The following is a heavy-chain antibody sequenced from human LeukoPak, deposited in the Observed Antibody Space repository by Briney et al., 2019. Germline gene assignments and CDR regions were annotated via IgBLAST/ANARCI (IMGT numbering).Heavy chain of an antibody. V-gene: IGHV5-51*01. Sequence: GESLKISFKGSGYSFTSYWIGWVRQMPGKGLGWMGIIYPGDSDTRYSPSFQGQVTISADKSISTAYLQWSSLKASDTAMYYCARLGLQRYYYYYYYMDVWGKGTTVTVSS. CDR3: ARLGLQRYYYYYYYMDV. J-gene: IGHJ6*03. D-gene: IGHD5-18*01. CDR2: IYPGDSDT. CDR1: GYSFTSYW.